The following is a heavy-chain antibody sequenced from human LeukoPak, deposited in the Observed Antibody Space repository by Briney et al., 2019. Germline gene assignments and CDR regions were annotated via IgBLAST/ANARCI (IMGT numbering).Heavy chain of an antibody. J-gene: IGHJ4*02. Sequence: GASVKVSCKASVGTFSSYAISWVRQAPGQGLEWMGSIIPILGIANYAQKFQGRVTITADKSTSTAYMELSSLRSEDTAVYYCARERRWLQLGSPDFDYWGQGTLVTVSS. V-gene: IGHV1-69*04. CDR2: IIPILGIA. CDR1: VGTFSSYA. D-gene: IGHD5-24*01. CDR3: ARERRWLQLGSPDFDY.